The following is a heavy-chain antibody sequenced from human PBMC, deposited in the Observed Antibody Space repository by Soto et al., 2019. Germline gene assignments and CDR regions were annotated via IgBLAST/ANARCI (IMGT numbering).Heavy chain of an antibody. J-gene: IGHJ6*02. D-gene: IGHD4-17*01. CDR1: VGSINSGGYY. CDR3: ARTARATVTMGGYYYYDMDV. V-gene: IGHV4-31*03. CDR2: IYQSGSA. Sequence: QVQLQESGTGLVKPSQTLSLTCTVSVGSINSGGYYWTWIRQHPGKGLEWIGHIYQSGSAYYNPSLKSRITMSVDTSKNQFSLKMTSVTAADTAVYYCARTARATVTMGGYYYYDMDVWGQGTTVTVSS.